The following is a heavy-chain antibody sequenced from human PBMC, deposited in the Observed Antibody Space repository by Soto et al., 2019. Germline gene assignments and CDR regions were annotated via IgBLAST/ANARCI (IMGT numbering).Heavy chain of an antibody. D-gene: IGHD6-19*01. CDR1: GFTFISSF. Sequence: LRLSCVASGFTFISSFMGWVRQAPGKGLEWVANINQDGGGTYYVDSVEGRFTISRDNAKDSLYLQMNSLRGEDTAVYYCARYFRGSGRYFFDYWGQGTLVTVSS. CDR3: ARYFRGSGRYFFDY. V-gene: IGHV3-7*03. CDR2: INQDGGGT. J-gene: IGHJ4*02.